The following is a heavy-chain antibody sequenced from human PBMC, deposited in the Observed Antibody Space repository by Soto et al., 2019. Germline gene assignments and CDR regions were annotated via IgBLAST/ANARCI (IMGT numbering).Heavy chain of an antibody. J-gene: IGHJ5*02. CDR1: GGSIGTYY. CDR2: IYYSGTT. Sequence: LETLSLTCTVSGGSIGTYYWSWIRQSPGKGLEWIANIYYSGTTNYNLSLKSQVTISMDTSKNQFSLTLSSVTAADTAVYYCARDSTDHWFDPWGQGILVTVSS. V-gene: IGHV4-59*01. CDR3: ARDSTDHWFDP.